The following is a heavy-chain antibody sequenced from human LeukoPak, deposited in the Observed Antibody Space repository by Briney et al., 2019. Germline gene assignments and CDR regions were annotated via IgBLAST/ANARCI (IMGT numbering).Heavy chain of an antibody. CDR1: GGTFSSYA. Sequence: ASVKVSCEASGGTFSSYAISWVRQAPGQGLEWMGRIIPILGIANYAQKFQGRVTITADKSTSTAYMELSSLRSEDTAVYYCARDLRWGGDYWGQGTLVTVSS. CDR3: ARDLRWGGDY. D-gene: IGHD7-27*01. V-gene: IGHV1-69*04. J-gene: IGHJ4*02. CDR2: IIPILGIA.